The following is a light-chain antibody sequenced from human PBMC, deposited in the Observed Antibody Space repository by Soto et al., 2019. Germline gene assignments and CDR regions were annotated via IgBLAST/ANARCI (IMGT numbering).Light chain of an antibody. V-gene: IGLV3-9*01. Sequence: SYELTQPLSVSVALGQTARLTCGGNNIGSKNVHWYQQKPGQAPVLVIYRDSNRPSGIPERFSGSNSGNTATLTISRAQAGDEADYYCQGWDSSTAGWVFGGGTKLTVL. CDR1: NIGSKN. J-gene: IGLJ3*02. CDR3: QGWDSSTAGWV. CDR2: RDS.